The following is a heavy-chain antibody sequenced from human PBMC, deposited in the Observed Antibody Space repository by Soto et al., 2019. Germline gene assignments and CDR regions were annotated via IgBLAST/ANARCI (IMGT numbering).Heavy chain of an antibody. CDR1: GDSISSRGYY. CDR3: ARGHDRNHDGFDI. CDR2: IYHSVST. J-gene: IGHJ3*02. V-gene: IGHV4-31*03. D-gene: IGHD3-22*01. Sequence: QVQLQESGPGLVRPSQTLSLTCTVSGDSISSRGYYWSWIRQLPGKGLEWIGYIYHSVSTYYCPSLKSRCIMSVDTAKKDVSLKLSSVTDADTAVYFCARGHDRNHDGFDIWGQGTMVIVSS.